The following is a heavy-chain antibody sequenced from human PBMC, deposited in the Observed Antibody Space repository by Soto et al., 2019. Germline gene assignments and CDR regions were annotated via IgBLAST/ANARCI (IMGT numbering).Heavy chain of an antibody. CDR2: VYYSGRT. CDR3: ARQKLEFWNWLDS. V-gene: IGHV4-39*01. J-gene: IGHJ5*01. Sequence: PSETLSLTCTVSGASVSSDTHYWAWVRQPLGKGLEWIGCVYYSGRTYYNPSLKSRVSISIDTSKNQFSVKLTSMTAADTAIYFCARQKLEFWNWLDSWGQGTLVTVSS. D-gene: IGHD1-1*01. CDR1: GASVSSDTHY.